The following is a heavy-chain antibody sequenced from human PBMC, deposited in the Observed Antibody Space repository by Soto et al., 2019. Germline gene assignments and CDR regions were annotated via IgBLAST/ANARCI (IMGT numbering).Heavy chain of an antibody. CDR2: ISAYNGNT. D-gene: IGHD2-21*02. CDR3: ARLYCGGDCYDPPFDY. Sequence: QVQLVQSGAEVKKPGASVKVSCKASGYTFTSYGISWVRQAPGQGLEWMGWISAYNGNTNYAQKLQGRVTMTTDTSTSTAYIELRSLRSDDTAVYYCARLYCGGDCYDPPFDYWGQGTLVTVSS. V-gene: IGHV1-18*01. J-gene: IGHJ4*02. CDR1: GYTFTSYG.